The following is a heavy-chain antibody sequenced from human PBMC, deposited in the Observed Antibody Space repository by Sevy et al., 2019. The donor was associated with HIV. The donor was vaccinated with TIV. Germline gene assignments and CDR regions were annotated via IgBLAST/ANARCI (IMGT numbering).Heavy chain of an antibody. CDR1: GFAFDSYA. V-gene: IGHV3-23*01. Sequence: GGSLRLSCAASGFAFDSYAMTWVRQAPGKGREWVSGISGTGAGTYYADSVKGRFTISRDNSKNTVYLQMNSLRVEDTAVYYCAKDVRFGESEKPTFDYWGQGTLVTVSS. J-gene: IGHJ4*02. D-gene: IGHD3-10*01. CDR2: ISGTGAGT. CDR3: AKDVRFGESEKPTFDY.